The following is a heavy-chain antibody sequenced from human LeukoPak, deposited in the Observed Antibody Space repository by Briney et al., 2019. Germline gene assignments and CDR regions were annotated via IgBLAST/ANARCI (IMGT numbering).Heavy chain of an antibody. D-gene: IGHD5-24*01. J-gene: IGHJ4*02. V-gene: IGHV5-51*01. CDR3: VRHVGSRDGPTPPY. CDR1: GYSFTNFW. Sequence: GESLKSSCKGSGYSFTNFWIGWVRQKPGKGLEWMGTVYPGDSDTRDSPSFQGQVTISADKSISTAYLQWRSLEASDTAMYYCVRHVGSRDGPTPPYWGQGALVTVSS. CDR2: VYPGDSDT.